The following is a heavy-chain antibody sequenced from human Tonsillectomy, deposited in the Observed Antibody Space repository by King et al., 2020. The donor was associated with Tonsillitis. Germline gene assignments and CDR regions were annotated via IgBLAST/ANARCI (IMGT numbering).Heavy chain of an antibody. D-gene: IGHD6-6*01. CDR2: ISGSGGST. V-gene: IGHV3-23*04. Sequence: VQLVESGGGLVQPGGSLRLSCAASGFSLSSHAMSWVRQAPGKGLEWVSSISGSGGSTYYADSVKGRFTISRENSKNTLYLQMNSLRAEDTSVYYCAKDGFWSSSSKWGQGTLVTVSS. J-gene: IGHJ4*02. CDR3: AKDGFWSSSSK. CDR1: GFSLSSHA.